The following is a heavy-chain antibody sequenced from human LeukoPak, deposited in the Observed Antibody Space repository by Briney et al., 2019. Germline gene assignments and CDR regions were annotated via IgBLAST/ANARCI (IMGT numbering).Heavy chain of an antibody. CDR1: GDSISSYY. V-gene: IGHV4-59*01. D-gene: IGHD4-17*01. CDR3: ARDLNDYGDYGYFDP. J-gene: IGHJ5*02. CDR2: IYYSGST. Sequence: SETLSLTCTVSGDSISSYYWSWIRQPPGKGLEWIGYIYYSGSTNYNPSLKSRVTISVDTSKNQFSLKLSSVTAADTAVYYCARDLNDYGDYGYFDPWGRGTLVTVSS.